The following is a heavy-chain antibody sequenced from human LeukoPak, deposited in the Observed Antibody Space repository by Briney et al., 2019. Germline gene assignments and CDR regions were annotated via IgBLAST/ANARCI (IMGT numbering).Heavy chain of an antibody. Sequence: GGSLRLSCAACGFTFSNAWMSWVRQAPGKGLEWVGRIKSKTDGETTDYAAPVKGRFTISRDDSKNTLYLQMNSLKTEDTAVYYCTTDLEVVTAFDYWGQGTLVTVSS. D-gene: IGHD2-21*02. CDR2: IKSKTDGETT. CDR3: TTDLEVVTAFDY. J-gene: IGHJ4*02. V-gene: IGHV3-15*01. CDR1: GFTFSNAW.